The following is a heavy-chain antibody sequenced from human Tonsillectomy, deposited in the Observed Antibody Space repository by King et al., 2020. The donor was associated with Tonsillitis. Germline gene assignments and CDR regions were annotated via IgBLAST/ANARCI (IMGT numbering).Heavy chain of an antibody. Sequence: QLVQSGSEVKKPGSSVKVSCRAFGATFSSYPISWVRQAPGHGLEWMGGVIPVLRTTNYAQTFQDRVTITADESTNTAYMELSGLRSEDTAVYYCARVGAMSPLEGYYFDYWGQGTLVNVSS. CDR3: ARVGAMSPLEGYYFDY. D-gene: IGHD1-26*01. CDR1: GATFSSYP. CDR2: VIPVLRTT. J-gene: IGHJ4*02. V-gene: IGHV1-69*01.